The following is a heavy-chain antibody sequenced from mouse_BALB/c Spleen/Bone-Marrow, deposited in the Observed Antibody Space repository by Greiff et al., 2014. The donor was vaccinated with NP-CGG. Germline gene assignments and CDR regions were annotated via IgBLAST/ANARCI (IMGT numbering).Heavy chain of an antibody. D-gene: IGHD1-2*01. J-gene: IGHJ2*01. CDR1: GYSFTSYW. CDR3: TRLGRYYGYIFDY. Sequence: EVKLVESGTVLARPGASVKMSCKASGYSFTSYWMHWVKQRPGQGLECIGAIYPGNSDTTYNQQFKGKAKLTAVTSASTAYMELSSLTNEDSAVYYCTRLGRYYGYIFDYWGQGTTLTVSS. V-gene: IGHV1-5*01. CDR2: IYPGNSDT.